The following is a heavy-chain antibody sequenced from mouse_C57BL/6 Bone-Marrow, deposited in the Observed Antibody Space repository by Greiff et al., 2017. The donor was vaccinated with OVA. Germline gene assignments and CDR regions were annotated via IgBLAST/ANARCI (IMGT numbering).Heavy chain of an antibody. D-gene: IGHD1-1*01. Sequence: EVKLVESGAGLVKPGGSLKLSCAASGFTFSSYAMSWVRQTPEKRLEWIAYISSGGDYIYYADTVKGRFTISRDKARNTLYLQMSSLKSEDTAMYYCTREGYYGFDYWGQGTTLTVSS. CDR2: ISSGGDYI. CDR1: GFTFSSYA. CDR3: TREGYYGFDY. J-gene: IGHJ2*01. V-gene: IGHV5-9-1*02.